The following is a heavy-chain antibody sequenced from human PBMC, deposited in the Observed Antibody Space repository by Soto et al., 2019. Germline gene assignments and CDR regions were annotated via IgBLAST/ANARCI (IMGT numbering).Heavy chain of an antibody. D-gene: IGHD6-19*01. Sequence: QVQLVESGGGVVQPGRSLRLSCAASGFTFSSFGIHWVRQAPGKGLEWVTFISFDARNKEYADSVKGRFTISRDNSRNTLYLKKNSMRAEDTAVYFWAKTHGPGIEVAGRDWYFDLWGRGTLVTVSS. CDR3: AKTHGPGIEVAGRDWYFDL. CDR2: ISFDARNK. J-gene: IGHJ2*01. V-gene: IGHV3-30*18. CDR1: GFTFSSFG.